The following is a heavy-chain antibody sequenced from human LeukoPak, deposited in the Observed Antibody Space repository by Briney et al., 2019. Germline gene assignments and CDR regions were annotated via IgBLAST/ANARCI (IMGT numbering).Heavy chain of an antibody. V-gene: IGHV3-21*04. CDR1: GFTFSSYS. CDR2: ISSSSSYI. Sequence: NPGGSLRLSCAVSGFTFSSYSMNWVRQAPGKGLEWVSFISSSSSYIYYADSVKGRFTISRDNAKNSLYLQMNSLRAEDTALYYCARSSGYYRPFDYWGQGTLVTVSS. CDR3: ARSSGYYRPFDY. J-gene: IGHJ4*02. D-gene: IGHD3-22*01.